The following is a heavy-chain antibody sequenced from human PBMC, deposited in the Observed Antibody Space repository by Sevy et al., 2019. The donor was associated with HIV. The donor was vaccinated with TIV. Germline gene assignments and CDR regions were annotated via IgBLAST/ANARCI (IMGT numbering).Heavy chain of an antibody. Sequence: GGSLRLSCAASGFTFSSYAMSWVRQAPGKGLEWVSVISGNGGYTYYADSVKGRFTISRDTSKNRLYLQMNSLRAEDTAVYYCAKGSTSSSEVGYFDYWGQGTLVTVSS. D-gene: IGHD2-2*01. J-gene: IGHJ4*02. CDR2: ISGNGGYT. CDR1: GFTFSSYA. CDR3: AKGSTSSSEVGYFDY. V-gene: IGHV3-23*01.